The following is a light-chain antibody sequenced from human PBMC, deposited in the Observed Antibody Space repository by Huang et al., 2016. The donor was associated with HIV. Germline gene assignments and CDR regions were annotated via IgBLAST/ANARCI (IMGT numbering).Light chain of an antibody. Sequence: EIVMTQSPATLSLSPGERATLSCRASQSVNSKLAWYQQKPGQAPRRIIYGASTRATGVPGRFSGSGSGTEFTLTISSLQSEDFAVYYCQQYSKWPPNTFGQGTKLESK. CDR2: GAS. V-gene: IGKV3-15*01. CDR3: QQYSKWPPNT. J-gene: IGKJ2*01. CDR1: QSVNSK.